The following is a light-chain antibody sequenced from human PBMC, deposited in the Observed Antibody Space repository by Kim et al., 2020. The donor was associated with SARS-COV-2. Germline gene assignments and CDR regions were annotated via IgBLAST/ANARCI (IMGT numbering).Light chain of an antibody. Sequence: SYELTQPPSVSVFPGQTGSITCSGDKVGDKYACWYQQKPGQSPVLVMYQGTKRPSGIPERFSGSRSGNTATLTISETQAMDEADYYCQAWDTTTYVFGTGTKVTVL. CDR1: KVGDKY. V-gene: IGLV3-1*01. CDR2: QGT. CDR3: QAWDTTTYV. J-gene: IGLJ1*01.